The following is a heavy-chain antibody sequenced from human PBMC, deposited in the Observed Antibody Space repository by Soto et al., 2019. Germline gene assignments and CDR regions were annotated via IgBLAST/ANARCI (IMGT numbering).Heavy chain of an antibody. CDR2: ISSSSSYI. CDR1: GFTFSSYS. D-gene: IGHD6-6*01. V-gene: IGHV3-21*04. J-gene: IGHJ4*02. Sequence: GGSLRLSCAASGFTFSSYSMNWVRQAPGKGLEWVSSISSSSSYIYYADSVKGRFTISRDNAKNSLNLQMNSLRSEDTAVYYCARGETSSSFDYWGQGTLVTVSS. CDR3: ARGETSSSFDY.